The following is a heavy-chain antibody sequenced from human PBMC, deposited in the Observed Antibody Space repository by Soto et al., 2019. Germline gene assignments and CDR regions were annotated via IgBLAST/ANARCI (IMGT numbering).Heavy chain of an antibody. CDR1: SGSISSSNW. CDR2: IYHSGST. V-gene: IGHV4-4*02. J-gene: IGHJ4*02. D-gene: IGHD2-15*01. Sequence: QVQLQESGPGLVKPSGTLSLTCAVSSGSISSSNWWSWVRQPPGKGLEWIGEIYHSGSTNYNPSLKSRVTISVDKSKNQFSLKLSSVTAADTAVYYCARARGAYCSGGSCYHVYHFDYWGQGTLVTVSS. CDR3: ARARGAYCSGGSCYHVYHFDY.